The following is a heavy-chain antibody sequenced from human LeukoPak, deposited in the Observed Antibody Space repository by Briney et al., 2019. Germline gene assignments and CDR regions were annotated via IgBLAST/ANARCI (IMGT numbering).Heavy chain of an antibody. V-gene: IGHV4-59*08. Sequence: SETLSLTCTVSGGSSSSYYWSWIRQPPGKGLEWIGHIYYSGSTNYNPSLKSRDTISVDTSKNQFSLKMTSVTAADTAVYYCVRHPWRMGSRDYNFDYWGQGTLVTVSS. J-gene: IGHJ4*02. CDR1: GGSSSSYY. CDR3: VRHPWRMGSRDYNFDY. D-gene: IGHD3-16*01. CDR2: IYYSGST.